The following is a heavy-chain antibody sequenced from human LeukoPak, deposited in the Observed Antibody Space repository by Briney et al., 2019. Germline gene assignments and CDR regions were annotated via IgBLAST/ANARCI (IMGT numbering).Heavy chain of an antibody. CDR2: IKRKTGGGTT. D-gene: IGHD2-8*01. J-gene: IGHJ4*02. CDR1: GFTFSNAW. Sequence: GGSLRLSCAASGFTFSNAWMTWVRQAPGRGLEWVGRIKRKTGGGTTDYAAPVKGRFTLSRDDSKHTLYLQINTLKTEDTAVYYCSTVRYWTTDVCYTPFDYWGQGTLVTVSS. V-gene: IGHV3-15*01. CDR3: STVRYWTTDVCYTPFDY.